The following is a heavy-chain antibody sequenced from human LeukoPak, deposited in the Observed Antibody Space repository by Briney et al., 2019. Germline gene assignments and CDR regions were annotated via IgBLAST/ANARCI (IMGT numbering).Heavy chain of an antibody. V-gene: IGHV4-59*03. D-gene: IGHD4-17*01. J-gene: IGHJ1*01. CDR3: AAGGDYGVEYFQH. CDR2: IYYRGNT. Sequence: SETLSLTCTVSGDSISSYYWSWIRQPPGKGLEWIGYIYYRGNTNYNPSLKSRVTISVDTSKNQFSLKLSSVTAADTAVYYCAAGGDYGVEYFQHWGQGTLVSVSS. CDR1: GDSISSYY.